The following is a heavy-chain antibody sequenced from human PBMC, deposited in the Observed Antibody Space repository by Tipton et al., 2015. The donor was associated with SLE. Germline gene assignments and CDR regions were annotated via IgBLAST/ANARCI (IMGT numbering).Heavy chain of an antibody. CDR3: ARGPYYYMDV. CDR1: GGSISSYY. Sequence: TLSLTCTVSGGSISSYYWSWIRQPPGKGLEWVGSMYYSGSTYYNPSLKSRVTVSVDTSRNQCSLNLTSVTAADTAVYYCARGPYYYMDVWGKGTTVTVSS. V-gene: IGHV4-59*12. J-gene: IGHJ6*03. CDR2: MYYSGST.